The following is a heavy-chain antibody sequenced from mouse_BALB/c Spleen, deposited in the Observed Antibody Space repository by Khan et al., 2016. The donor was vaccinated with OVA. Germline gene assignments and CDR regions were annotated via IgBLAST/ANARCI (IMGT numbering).Heavy chain of an antibody. V-gene: IGHV1S127*01. J-gene: IGHJ3*01. Sequence: QVQLKQSGPELVRPGASVQMSCKASGYTFTSFWIHWVKQRPGQGLAWIGMIDPSKSETRLNQKFKDKAPLNVDKSSNTAYMQLSRCTSEDSAVYYCARGGYGSPFAYWGQGTLVTVSA. CDR2: IDPSKSET. CDR3: ARGGYGSPFAY. CDR1: GYTFTSFW. D-gene: IGHD1-1*01.